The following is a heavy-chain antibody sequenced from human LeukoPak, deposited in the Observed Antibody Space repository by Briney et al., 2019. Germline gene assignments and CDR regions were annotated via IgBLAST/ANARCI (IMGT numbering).Heavy chain of an antibody. D-gene: IGHD3-3*01. CDR1: GDSISSDY. J-gene: IGHJ4*02. CDR3: ARRVTERFLD. Sequence: PSETLSLTCYVSGDSISSDYWSWIRQPPQKGLEWIGHIYYSSITYYNPSLKRRVTISIDTSKNQFSLDLSSVTAADTAVYYCARRVTERFLDWGQGTLVTVSS. V-gene: IGHV4-59*08. CDR2: IYYSSIT.